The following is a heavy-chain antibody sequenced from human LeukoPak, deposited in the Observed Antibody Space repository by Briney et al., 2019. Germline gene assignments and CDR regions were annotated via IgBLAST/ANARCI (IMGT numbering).Heavy chain of an antibody. Sequence: GGSLRLSCAASKFAFSSYAMSWVRQAPGKGLEWVSAISGGGGNTYYADSVKGRFTISRDNSKNTLYLQMNSLRAEDTALYYCARGIATAGEGGDSWGQGTLVTVSS. CDR1: KFAFSSYA. J-gene: IGHJ5*01. V-gene: IGHV3-23*01. D-gene: IGHD6-13*01. CDR2: ISGGGGNT. CDR3: ARGIATAGEGGDS.